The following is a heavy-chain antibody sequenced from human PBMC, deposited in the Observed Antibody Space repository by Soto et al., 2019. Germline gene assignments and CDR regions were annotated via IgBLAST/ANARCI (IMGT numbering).Heavy chain of an antibody. CDR2: IYNNGRT. J-gene: IGHJ4*02. V-gene: IGHV4-59*02. CDR3: ARGHGIYVRFDS. CDR1: GGSVYDFY. D-gene: IGHD3-10*02. Sequence: SETLSLTCSVSGGSVYDFYWNWLRQTPGKGLEWIGNIYNNGRTNYNPSLKNRVTISIDTSKNQFSLHLSSVTTADTAMYFCARGHGIYVRFDSWGQGTRVIVSS.